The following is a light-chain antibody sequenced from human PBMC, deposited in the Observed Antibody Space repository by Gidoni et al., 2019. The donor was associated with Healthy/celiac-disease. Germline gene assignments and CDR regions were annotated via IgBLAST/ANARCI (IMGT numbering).Light chain of an antibody. CDR3: QSYDSSLSGWV. J-gene: IGLJ2*01. Sequence: QSVLTQPPSVSGAPGPRVTISCTGSSSNIGAGYDVPWYQQLPGTAPKLLIYGNSNRPSGVPDRFSCSKSGTSASLAISGLQAEDEADYYCQSYDSSLSGWVFGGGTKLTVL. CDR2: GNS. V-gene: IGLV1-40*01. CDR1: SSNIGAGYD.